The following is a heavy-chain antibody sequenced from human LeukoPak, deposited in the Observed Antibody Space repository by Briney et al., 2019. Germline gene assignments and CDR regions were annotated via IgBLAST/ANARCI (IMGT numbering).Heavy chain of an antibody. J-gene: IGHJ5*02. Sequence: ASVKVSCKASGYTFTGYYMHGVRQAPGQGLEWMGWINPNSGGTNYAQKFQGRVTMPRDTSSSTAYMELSRLRSDDTAVYYWARVPIVVVPAAIRPSYNWFDPWGQGTLVTVSS. CDR3: ARVPIVVVPAAIRPSYNWFDP. CDR2: INPNSGGT. V-gene: IGHV1-2*02. CDR1: GYTFTGYY. D-gene: IGHD2-2*01.